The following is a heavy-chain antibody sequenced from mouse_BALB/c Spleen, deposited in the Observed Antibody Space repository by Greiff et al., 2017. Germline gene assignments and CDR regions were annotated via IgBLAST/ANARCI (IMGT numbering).Heavy chain of an antibody. J-gene: IGHJ4*01. CDR2: ISYDGSN. CDR1: GYSITSGYY. D-gene: IGHD2-10*01. V-gene: IGHV3-6*02. CDR3: AIREAYLGYAMDY. Sequence: ESGPGLVKPSQSLSLTCSVTGYSITSGYYWNWIRQFPGNKLEWMGYISYDGSNNYNPSLKNRISITRDTSKNQFFLKLNSVTTEDTATYYCAIREAYLGYAMDYWGQGTSVTVSS.